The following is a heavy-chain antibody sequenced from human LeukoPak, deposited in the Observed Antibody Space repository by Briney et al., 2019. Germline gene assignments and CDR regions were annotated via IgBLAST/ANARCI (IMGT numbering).Heavy chain of an antibody. CDR2: ISSSGTTI. V-gene: IGHV3-48*03. D-gene: IGHD5-18*01. Sequence: GGSLRLSCAASGFAFSSYEMNWVRQAPGKGLEWVSYISSSGTTIYYADSVKGRFTISRDNAKNSLYLQMNSLRAEDTAVYYCARQGYSFLSVDYWGQGTLVTVSS. J-gene: IGHJ4*02. CDR3: ARQGYSFLSVDY. CDR1: GFAFSSYE.